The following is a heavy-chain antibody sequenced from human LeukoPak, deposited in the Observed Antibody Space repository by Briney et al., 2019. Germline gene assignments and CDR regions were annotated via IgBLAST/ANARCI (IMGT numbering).Heavy chain of an antibody. CDR2: IYPGDSDT. Sequence: GESPKISCKVSGYSFTTYWIGWVRQMPGKGLEWMGIIYPGDSDTKYSPSFQGQVTISADKPISTAYLQWSSLKASDTAMYYCARLRLRDAFDIWGQGTMVTVSS. D-gene: IGHD4-17*01. J-gene: IGHJ3*02. V-gene: IGHV5-51*01. CDR1: GYSFTTYW. CDR3: ARLRLRDAFDI.